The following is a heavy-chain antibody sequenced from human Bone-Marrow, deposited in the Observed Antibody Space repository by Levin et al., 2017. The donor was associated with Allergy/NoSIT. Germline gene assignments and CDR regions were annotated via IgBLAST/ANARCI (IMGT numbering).Heavy chain of an antibody. D-gene: IGHD6-13*01. V-gene: IGHV3-13*05. CDR3: ARGGYSSSWYPYDYYMDV. J-gene: IGHJ6*03. CDR1: GFTFSSYD. Sequence: GGSLRLSCAASGFTFSSYDMHWVRQATGKGLEWVSAIGTAGDPYYPGSVKGRFTISRENAKNSLYLQMNSLRAGDTAVYYCARGGYSSSWYPYDYYMDVWGKGTTVTVSS. CDR2: IGTAGDP.